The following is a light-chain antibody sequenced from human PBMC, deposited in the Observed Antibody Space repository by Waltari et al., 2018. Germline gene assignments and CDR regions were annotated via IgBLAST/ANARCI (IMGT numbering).Light chain of an antibody. CDR1: SSDIVGYNL. CDR3: CSYGGSFTWI. CDR2: DFN. V-gene: IGLV2-23*02. Sequence: QSALTQPDSVSGSPGQWITISCTGTSSDIVGYNLVSWYQQHPGNAHKLMIYDFNKRPSGVSNRFSGSKSGNTASLTLSGLQTEDEADYYCCSYGGSFTWIFGGGTKLTVL. J-gene: IGLJ2*01.